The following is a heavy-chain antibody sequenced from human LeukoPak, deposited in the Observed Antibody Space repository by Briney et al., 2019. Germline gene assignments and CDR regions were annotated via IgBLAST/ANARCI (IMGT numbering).Heavy chain of an antibody. V-gene: IGHV6-1*01. J-gene: IGHJ4*02. CDR2: TYYRSKWYN. D-gene: IGHD1-20*01. CDR3: ATGYNYAFDY. CDR1: GDSVSSNTAA. Sequence: SQTLSLTFAISGDSVSSNTAAWNWIRQSPSRGLEWLGRTYYRSKWYNEYAVSVKSRITINPDTPKNQFSLQLNSVTPEDTAVYYCATGYNYAFDYWGQGTLVTVSS.